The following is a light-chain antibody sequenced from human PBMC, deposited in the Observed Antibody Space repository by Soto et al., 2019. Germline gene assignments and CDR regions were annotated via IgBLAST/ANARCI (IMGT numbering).Light chain of an antibody. Sequence: QSVLTQPASVSGSPGQSITISCSGTRDDVGGYDYVSWYQQHPGKAPKLIIFEVNYRPSGVSNRFSASKSGNTASLTISGLQTEDEADYYCSSCTAGSTVVFGGGTKLTVL. CDR1: RDDVGGYDY. V-gene: IGLV2-14*01. CDR2: EVN. J-gene: IGLJ2*01. CDR3: SSCTAGSTVV.